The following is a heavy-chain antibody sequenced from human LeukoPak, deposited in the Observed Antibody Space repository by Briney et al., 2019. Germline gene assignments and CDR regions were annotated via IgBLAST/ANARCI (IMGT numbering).Heavy chain of an antibody. V-gene: IGHV4-61*01. J-gene: IGHJ6*02. Sequence: PSETLSLTCTVSGGSVSSGSYYWSWIRQPPGKGLEWIGYIYYSGSTNYNPSPKSRVTISVDTSKNQFSLKLSSVTAADTAVYYCARANRKLRFLEWLPEGYYYYGMDVWGQGTTVTVSS. D-gene: IGHD3-3*01. CDR2: IYYSGST. CDR3: ARANRKLRFLEWLPEGYYYYGMDV. CDR1: GGSVSSGSYY.